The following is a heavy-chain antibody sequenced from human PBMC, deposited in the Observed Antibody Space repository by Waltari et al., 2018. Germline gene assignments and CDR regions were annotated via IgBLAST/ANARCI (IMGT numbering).Heavy chain of an antibody. D-gene: IGHD2-15*01. CDR2: INAGNGNT. CDR1: GSTFTSYA. Sequence: QVQLVQSGAEVKKPGASVKVSCKASGSTFTSYAMHWVRQAPGQRLEWMGWINAGNGNTKYSQKFQGRVTITRDTSASTAYMELSSLRSEDTAVYYCAREEYCSGGSCYPPDYWGQGTLVTVSS. J-gene: IGHJ4*02. V-gene: IGHV1-3*01. CDR3: AREEYCSGGSCYPPDY.